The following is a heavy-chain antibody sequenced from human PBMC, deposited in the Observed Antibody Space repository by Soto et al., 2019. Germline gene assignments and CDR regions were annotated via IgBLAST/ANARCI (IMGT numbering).Heavy chain of an antibody. V-gene: IGHV1-69*01. CDR1: GGTFSSYA. CDR2: IIPISGTA. Sequence: QVQLVQSGAEVKKPGSSVKVSCKASGGTFSSYAISWVRQAPGQGLEWMGGIIPISGTANYAQKFQGRVTITADESTSTVDMGLSSLSSEDTAVYFCARSQGSSTSLEIYYYYYYGMDVWGQGTTVTVSS. J-gene: IGHJ6*02. D-gene: IGHD2-2*01. CDR3: ARSQGSSTSLEIYYYYYYGMDV.